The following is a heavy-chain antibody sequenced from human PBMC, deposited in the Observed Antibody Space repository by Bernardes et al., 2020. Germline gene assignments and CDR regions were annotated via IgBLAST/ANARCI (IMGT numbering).Heavy chain of an antibody. V-gene: IGHV1-2*06. CDR1: GYTFTGYY. CDR3: ASIAAAGHGLDY. Sequence: ASVKVSCKASGYTFTGYYMHWVRQAPGQGLEWMGRINPNSGGTNYAQKFQGRVTMTRDTSISTAYMELSRLRSDDTAVYYCASIAAAGHGLDYWGQGTLVTVSS. CDR2: INPNSGGT. J-gene: IGHJ4*02. D-gene: IGHD6-13*01.